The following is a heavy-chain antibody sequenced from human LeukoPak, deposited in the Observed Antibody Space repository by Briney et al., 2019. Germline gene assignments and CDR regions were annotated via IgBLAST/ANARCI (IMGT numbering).Heavy chain of an antibody. CDR1: GYTFTGYY. J-gene: IGHJ4*02. Sequence: GASVKVSCKASGYTFTGYYMHWVRQAPGQGLEWMGWINPNSGGTNYAQKFQGRVTMTRDTSISTACMELSRLRSDDTAVYYCARDGPYGSGSYLHFDYWGQGTLVTVSS. CDR2: INPNSGGT. D-gene: IGHD3-10*01. CDR3: ARDGPYGSGSYLHFDY. V-gene: IGHV1-2*02.